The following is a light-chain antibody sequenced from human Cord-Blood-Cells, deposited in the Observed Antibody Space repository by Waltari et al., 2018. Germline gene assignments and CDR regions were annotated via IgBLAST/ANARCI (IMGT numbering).Light chain of an antibody. CDR2: QDS. V-gene: IGLV3-1*01. CDR3: QAWDSSTAV. Sequence: SYELTQPPSVSVSPGQTASITCSGDKLGDKYACWYQQQPGQSHELVIYQDSKRPSGIPERFSGSNSGNTATLTISGTQAMDEADYYCQAWDSSTAVFGGGTKLTVL. CDR1: KLGDKY. J-gene: IGLJ2*01.